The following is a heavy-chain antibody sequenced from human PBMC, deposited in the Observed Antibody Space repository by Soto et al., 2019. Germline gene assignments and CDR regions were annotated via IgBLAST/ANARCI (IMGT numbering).Heavy chain of an antibody. V-gene: IGHV1-3*01. J-gene: IGHJ4*02. CDR3: ARAPSWYNFDY. Sequence: ASVKVSCKASGYTFTSYTMHWVRQAPGQRLEWMGWINAGNGNTKYSQKFQGRVTITRDTSASTAYMELSSLRSEDTAVYYCARAPSWYNFDYWGQGTLVTVSS. CDR1: GYTFTSYT. D-gene: IGHD6-13*01. CDR2: INAGNGNT.